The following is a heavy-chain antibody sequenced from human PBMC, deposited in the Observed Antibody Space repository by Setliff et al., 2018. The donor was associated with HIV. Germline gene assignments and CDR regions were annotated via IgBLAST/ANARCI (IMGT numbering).Heavy chain of an antibody. D-gene: IGHD1-1*01. CDR1: AYSFTTFW. J-gene: IGHJ6*02. Sequence: VESLKISCKGSAYSFTTFWIAWVRQMPGKGLEWMGIIYPGDSDTTYSPSFQGQVTISVDKSISTAYLQWSSLKASDSAMYYCARQTVHTTHSLDFGSPNRDYYYGMDVWGQGTTVTVSS. CDR2: IYPGDSDT. V-gene: IGHV5-51*01. CDR3: ARQTVHTTHSLDFGSPNRDYYYGMDV.